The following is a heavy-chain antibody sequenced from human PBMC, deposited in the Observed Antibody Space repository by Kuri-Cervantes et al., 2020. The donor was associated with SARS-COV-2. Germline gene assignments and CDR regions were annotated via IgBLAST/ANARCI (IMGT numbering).Heavy chain of an antibody. CDR3: ARSTPLRRLVVISQGGAFDI. CDR1: GYSFTDYS. D-gene: IGHD3-22*01. CDR2: INPNSGGT. Sequence: ASVKVSCKASGYSFTDYSIHWVRQAPGQGLEWMGWINPNSGGTNYAQKFQGWVTMTRDTSISTVYMELSRLRSDDTAVYYCARSTPLRRLVVISQGGAFDIWGQGTMVTVSS. J-gene: IGHJ3*02. V-gene: IGHV1-2*04.